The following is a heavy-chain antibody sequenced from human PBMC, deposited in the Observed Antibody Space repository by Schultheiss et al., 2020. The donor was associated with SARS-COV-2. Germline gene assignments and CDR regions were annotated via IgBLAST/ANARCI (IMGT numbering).Heavy chain of an antibody. CDR1: GFNFNTYY. CDR3: ARDQSAVAVGENWFDP. J-gene: IGHJ5*02. CDR2: INPNSGGT. V-gene: IGHV1-2*02. D-gene: IGHD6-19*01. Sequence: ASVKVSCRASGFNFNTYYIHWVRQAPGQGLEWMGWINPNSGGTNYAQKFQGRVTMTRDTSISTAYMELSRLRSDDTAVYYCARDQSAVAVGENWFDPWGQGTLVTVSS.